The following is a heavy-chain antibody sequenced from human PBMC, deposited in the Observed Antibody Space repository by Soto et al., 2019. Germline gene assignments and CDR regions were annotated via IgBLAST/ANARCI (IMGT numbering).Heavy chain of an antibody. Sequence: PGGSLRLSCAVSGFTFDDNSMHWVRQAPEKGLEWVSGINWKSDIGYADSVKGRFTISRDNAENSLYLQMNSLRAEDTALYYCAISQDRGGRTTFIYWGQGTQVTLCS. J-gene: IGHJ4*02. CDR2: INWKSDI. V-gene: IGHV3-9*01. CDR3: AISQDRGGRTTFIY. D-gene: IGHD3-16*01. CDR1: GFTFDDNS.